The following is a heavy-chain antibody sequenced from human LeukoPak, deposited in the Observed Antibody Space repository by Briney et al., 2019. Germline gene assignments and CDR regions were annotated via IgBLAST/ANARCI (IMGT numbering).Heavy chain of an antibody. CDR2: INPNSGGT. CDR1: GYTFTGYY. Sequence: ASVKVSCKASGYTFTGYYMHWVRQAPGQGLEWMGWINPNSGGTNYAQKFQGRVTMTRDTSISTAYMELSRLRSDDTAVYYCAGYTMVRGVSQDNWFDPWGQGTLVTVSS. CDR3: AGYTMVRGVSQDNWFDP. V-gene: IGHV1-2*02. D-gene: IGHD3-10*01. J-gene: IGHJ5*02.